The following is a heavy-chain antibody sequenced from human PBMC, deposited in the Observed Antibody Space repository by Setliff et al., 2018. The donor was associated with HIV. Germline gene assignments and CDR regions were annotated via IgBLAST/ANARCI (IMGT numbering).Heavy chain of an antibody. V-gene: IGHV4-61*08. D-gene: IGHD3-10*01. CDR2: IYATGST. CDR1: GGSISSGGYS. Sequence: SETLSLTCAVSGGSISSGGYSWSWIRQPPGKGLEWIGRIYATGSTNYNPSLKSRVTISVDTSKNQFSLKLSSVTAADTAVYYCARDLGTGDYFDYWGQGALVTVSS. J-gene: IGHJ4*02. CDR3: ARDLGTGDYFDY.